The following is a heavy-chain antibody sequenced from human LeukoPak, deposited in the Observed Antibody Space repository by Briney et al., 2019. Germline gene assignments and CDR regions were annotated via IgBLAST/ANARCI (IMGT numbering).Heavy chain of an antibody. CDR3: ARALGYYYDSSGYRGNWFDP. V-gene: IGHV1-69*13. D-gene: IGHD3-22*01. J-gene: IGHJ5*02. CDR1: GGTLSSYA. CDR2: IIPIFGTA. Sequence: SVKVSCKASGGTLSSYAISWVRQAPGQGLEWMGGIIPIFGTANYAQKFQGRVTITADESTSTAYMELSSLRSEDTAVYYCARALGYYYDSSGYRGNWFDPWGQGTLVTVSS.